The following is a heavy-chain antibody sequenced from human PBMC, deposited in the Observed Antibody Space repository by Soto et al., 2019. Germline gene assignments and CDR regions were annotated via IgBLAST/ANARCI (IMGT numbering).Heavy chain of an antibody. CDR1: GGSISSGDYY. J-gene: IGHJ4*02. V-gene: IGHV4-30-4*01. CDR2: IYYSGST. CDR3: ARLLHDSSGTKDYFDY. D-gene: IGHD3-22*01. Sequence: PSETLSLTCTVSGGSISSGDYYWSWIRQPPGKGLEWIGYIYYSGSTYYNPSLKSRVTISVDTSKNQFSLKLSSVTAADTAVYYCARLLHDSSGTKDYFDYWGQGTLVTVSS.